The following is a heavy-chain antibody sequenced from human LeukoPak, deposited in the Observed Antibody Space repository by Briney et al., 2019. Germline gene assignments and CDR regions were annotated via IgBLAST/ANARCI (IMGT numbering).Heavy chain of an antibody. V-gene: IGHV3-23*01. Sequence: PGGSLRLSCAASGFSFSSYAMSWVRQAPGKGLEWVSAISGSGGSTYYADSVKGRFTISRDNSKNTLYLQMNSLRAEDTAVYYCAKARRQWLSAFDIWGQGTMVTVSS. CDR2: ISGSGGST. D-gene: IGHD6-19*01. CDR1: GFSFSSYA. CDR3: AKARRQWLSAFDI. J-gene: IGHJ3*02.